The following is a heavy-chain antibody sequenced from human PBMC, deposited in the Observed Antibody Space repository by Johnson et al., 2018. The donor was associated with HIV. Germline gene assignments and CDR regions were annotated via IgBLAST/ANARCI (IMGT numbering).Heavy chain of an antibody. CDR1: GFTFSSYW. CDR2: IKQDGSEK. Sequence: EMQLVESGGGLVQPGGSLRLSCAASGFTFSSYWMSWVRQAPGTGLEWVANIKQDGSEKYYVDSVKGRFTISRDNAKNSLYLQMNSLRAEDTAVYYCARDRLYYGSSWYEESNAFDIWGQGTMVTVSS. J-gene: IGHJ3*02. D-gene: IGHD6-13*01. V-gene: IGHV3-7*05. CDR3: ARDRLYYGSSWYEESNAFDI.